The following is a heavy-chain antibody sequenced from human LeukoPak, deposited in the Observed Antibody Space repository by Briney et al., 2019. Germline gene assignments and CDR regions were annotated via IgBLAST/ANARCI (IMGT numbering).Heavy chain of an antibody. V-gene: IGHV4-4*07. D-gene: IGHD6-13*01. CDR2: IYTSGST. CDR1: GGSISSYY. CDR3: ARGRYSSSWYRPDAFDI. J-gene: IGHJ3*02. Sequence: SETLSLTCTVSGGSISSYYWSWIRQPAGKGLEWIGRIYTSGSTNYNPSLKNRVTMSVDTSKNQFSLKLSSVTAADTAVYYCARGRYSSSWYRPDAFDIWGQGTMVTVSS.